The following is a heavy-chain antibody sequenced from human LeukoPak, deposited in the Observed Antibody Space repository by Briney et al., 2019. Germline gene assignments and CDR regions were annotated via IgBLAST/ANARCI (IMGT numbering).Heavy chain of an antibody. CDR3: ARDGNYYDSSGYYSVADY. CDR1: GFTFTDHY. V-gene: IGHV3-11*04. D-gene: IGHD3-22*01. J-gene: IGHJ4*02. CDR2: IDNSGSAT. Sequence: GGSLRLSCAASGFTFTDHYMTWIRQTPGKGLEWLSYIDNSGSATYYVDSVKGRFTISRDNTKKSLYLQMNSLGAEDTAVYYCARDGNYYDSSGYYSVADYWGQGTLVTVSS.